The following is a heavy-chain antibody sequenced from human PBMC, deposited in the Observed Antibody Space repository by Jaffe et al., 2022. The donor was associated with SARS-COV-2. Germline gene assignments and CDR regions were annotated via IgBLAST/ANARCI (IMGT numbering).Heavy chain of an antibody. CDR2: IYYSGST. D-gene: IGHD6-25*01. CDR1: GGSISSSSYY. Sequence: QLQLQESGPGLVKPSETLSLTCTVSGGSISSSSYYWGWIRQPPGKGLEWIGSIYYSGSTYYNPSLKSRVTISVDTSKNQFSLKLSSVTAADTAVYYCARHGIAAAIDYWGQGTLVTVSS. CDR3: ARHGIAAAIDY. J-gene: IGHJ4*02. V-gene: IGHV4-39*01.